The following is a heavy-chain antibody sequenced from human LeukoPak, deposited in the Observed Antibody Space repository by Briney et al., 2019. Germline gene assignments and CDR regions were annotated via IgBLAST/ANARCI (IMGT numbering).Heavy chain of an antibody. Sequence: PSETLSLTCTVSGASISSYYWSWIRQPPGKGLEWIGYIYNSGNTNYKPSLKSRVTISVDTSKNQFSLKLSSVTAADTAVYYCARVTYYYDSSGYLTDWGQGTLVTVSS. D-gene: IGHD3-22*01. CDR1: GASISSYY. V-gene: IGHV4-59*01. CDR2: IYNSGNT. CDR3: ARVTYYYDSSGYLTD. J-gene: IGHJ4*02.